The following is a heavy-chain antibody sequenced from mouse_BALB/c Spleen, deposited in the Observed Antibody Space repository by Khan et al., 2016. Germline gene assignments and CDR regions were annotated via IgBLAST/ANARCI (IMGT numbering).Heavy chain of an antibody. CDR1: GYTFSNYW. Sequence: QVQLVQSGAELAKPGASVKISCKASGYTFSNYWMHWVKQTPGKGLEWIGSITPSAGYTYYNDKFKDKFTFSADNSSSTAYLQMSSLTSEDAEVYYSAYYGNDDYWCQGTTRTVTS. D-gene: IGHD2-14*01. CDR2: ITPSAGYT. V-gene: IGHV1-7*01. CDR3: AYYGNDDY. J-gene: IGHJ2*01.